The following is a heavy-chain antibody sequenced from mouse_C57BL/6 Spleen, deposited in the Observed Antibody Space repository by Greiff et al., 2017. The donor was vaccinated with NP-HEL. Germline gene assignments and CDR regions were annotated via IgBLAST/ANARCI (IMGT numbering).Heavy chain of an antibody. CDR1: GFTFSSYA. D-gene: IGHD3-2*02. J-gene: IGHJ2*01. CDR3: AREAGSPGPGYFDY. Sequence: EVKLQESGGGLVKPGGSLKLSCAASGFTFSSYAMSWVRQTPEKRLEWVATISDGGSHTYYPDNVKGRFTSSRDNAKNNLYLQMSHLKSEDTAMDYCAREAGSPGPGYFDYWGQGTTLTVSS. V-gene: IGHV5-4*01. CDR2: ISDGGSHT.